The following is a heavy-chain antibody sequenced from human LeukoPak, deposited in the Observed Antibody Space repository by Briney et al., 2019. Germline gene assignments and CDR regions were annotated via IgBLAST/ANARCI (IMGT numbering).Heavy chain of an antibody. Sequence: GESLKISCRGSGYSFTSYWIGWVRQMPGKGLEWMGIIYAGDSDTRYSPSFQGQVTISVDKSISTAYLQWSSLKASDTAMYYCARLGDLQLTSMAPRGYFNYWGQGTLVTVSS. V-gene: IGHV5-51*01. CDR3: ARLGDLQLTSMAPRGYFNY. J-gene: IGHJ4*02. D-gene: IGHD3-10*01. CDR2: IYAGDSDT. CDR1: GYSFTSYW.